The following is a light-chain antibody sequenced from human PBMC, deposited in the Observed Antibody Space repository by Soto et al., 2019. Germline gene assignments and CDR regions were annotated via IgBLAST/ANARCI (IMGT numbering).Light chain of an antibody. CDR3: RTWDTSLSAVV. CDR2: DSD. J-gene: IGLJ2*01. V-gene: IGLV1-51*01. CDR1: SSNIGNNY. Sequence: QSVLTQPPSVSAAPGQKVTISCSGSSSNIGNNYVSWYQQLPGTAPKLLIYDSDERPSGIPDRFSGSTSGTSATLGITGLQTGDEAVYYCRTWDTSLSAVVFGGGTKLTVL.